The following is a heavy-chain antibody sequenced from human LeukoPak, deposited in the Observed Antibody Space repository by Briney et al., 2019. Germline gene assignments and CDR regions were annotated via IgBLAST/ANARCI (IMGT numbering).Heavy chain of an antibody. CDR3: ARGIQAGNWFDP. J-gene: IGHJ5*02. CDR2: IYSGGST. V-gene: IGHV3-53*01. Sequence: GGSLRLSWAASGFNVSGKYMSWVRQAPGKGPEWVSVIYSGGSTYYADSVKGRFTISRDNSKNTLWLQMNSLRAEDTALYYCARGIQAGNWFDPWGQGTLVTVSS. CDR1: GFNVSGKY.